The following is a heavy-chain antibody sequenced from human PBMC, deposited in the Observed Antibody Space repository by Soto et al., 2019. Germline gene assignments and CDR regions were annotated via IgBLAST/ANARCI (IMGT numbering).Heavy chain of an antibody. Sequence: QVQLVESGGGVVQPGRSLRLSCAASGFTFSSYAMHWVRQAPGKGLEWVAVISYDGSNKYYADSVKGRFTISRDNSKNTLYLQMNSLRAEDTAVYYCARGGGNHDYSNYDANSYYYYGMDVWGQGTTVTVSS. CDR3: ARGGGNHDYSNYDANSYYYYGMDV. CDR1: GFTFSSYA. J-gene: IGHJ6*02. D-gene: IGHD4-4*01. CDR2: ISYDGSNK. V-gene: IGHV3-30-3*01.